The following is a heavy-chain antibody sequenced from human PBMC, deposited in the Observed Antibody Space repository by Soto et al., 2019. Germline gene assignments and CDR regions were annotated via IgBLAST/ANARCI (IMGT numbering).Heavy chain of an antibody. CDR1: GGSISSGGYY. J-gene: IGHJ5*01. CDR3: ARSIDS. Sequence: QVQLQESGPGLVKPSQTLSLTCTVSGGSISSGGYYWSWIRQHPGKGLEWIGYIYYSGSTYYNPSLKTRVTTSGDRTKNQSSLKLSSMAAAHTAVYYCARSIDSWGQGTLVTVSS. CDR2: IYYSGST. V-gene: IGHV4-31*03.